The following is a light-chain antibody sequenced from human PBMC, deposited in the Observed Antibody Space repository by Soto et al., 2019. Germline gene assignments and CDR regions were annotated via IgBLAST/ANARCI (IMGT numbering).Light chain of an antibody. V-gene: IGKV3D-15*01. Sequence: EIVMTQSPATLSVSPGERATLSCWASQSVSSNLAWYQQKPGQAPRLLIYGESTRATGIPARFSGSGSGTEFTLTISSLQSEDFAVYYCQQYNNWPLTFGGGTKVEIK. J-gene: IGKJ4*01. CDR2: GES. CDR3: QQYNNWPLT. CDR1: QSVSSN.